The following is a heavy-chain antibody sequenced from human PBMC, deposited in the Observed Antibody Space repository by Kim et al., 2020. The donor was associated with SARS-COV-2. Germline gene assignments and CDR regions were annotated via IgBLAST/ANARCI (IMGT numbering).Heavy chain of an antibody. CDR3: ALSRDSSGWYGADY. Sequence: SETLSLTCTVSGGSISSYYWSWIRQPPGKGLEWIGYIYYSGSTNYNPSLKSRVTISVDTSKNQFSLKLSSVTAADTAVYYCALSRDSSGWYGADYWGQGTLVTVSS. CDR1: GGSISSYY. CDR2: IYYSGST. V-gene: IGHV4-59*13. D-gene: IGHD6-19*01. J-gene: IGHJ4*02.